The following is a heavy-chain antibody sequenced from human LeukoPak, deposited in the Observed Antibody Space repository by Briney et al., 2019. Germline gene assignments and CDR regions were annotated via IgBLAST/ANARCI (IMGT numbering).Heavy chain of an antibody. V-gene: IGHV3-43*01. CDR2: ISCDGGST. CDR3: AKAKAHDYSNSLYMDV. D-gene: IGHD4-11*01. J-gene: IGHJ6*03. CDR1: GFTFDDYT. Sequence: GGSLRLSCAASGFTFDDYTMHWVRQAPGKGLEWVSLISCDGGSTYYADSVKGRFTISRDNSKNSLYLQMNSLRTEETALYYCAKAKAHDYSNSLYMDVWGKGTTVTVSS.